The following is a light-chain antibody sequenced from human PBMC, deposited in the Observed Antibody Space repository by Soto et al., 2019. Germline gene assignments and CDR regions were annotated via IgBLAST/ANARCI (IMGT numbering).Light chain of an antibody. CDR1: QRVSKNF. Sequence: IVLTQSPDTLSLSPGARDALSCRASQRVSKNFLAWYQQKPGQAPRLLIYGASTRATGIPDKFSGSGSGTDFTLTIVSLEPEDFAVYYCQQYGGSPPNTFGQGTRVELK. V-gene: IGKV3-20*01. CDR3: QQYGGSPPNT. CDR2: GAS. J-gene: IGKJ2*01.